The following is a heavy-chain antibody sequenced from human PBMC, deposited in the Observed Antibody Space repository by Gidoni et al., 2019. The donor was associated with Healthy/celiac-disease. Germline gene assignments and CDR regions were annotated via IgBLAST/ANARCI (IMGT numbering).Heavy chain of an antibody. D-gene: IGHD3-22*01. CDR3: ARVFWVYDSSGYWGDYFDY. Sequence: QLQLQESGPGLVKPSETLSLTCTVSGGSISRRSYYWGWIRQPPGKGLEWIGSIYYSGSTYYNPSLKSRVTISVDTSKNQFSLKLSSVTAADTAVYYCARVFWVYDSSGYWGDYFDYWGQGTLVTVSS. V-gene: IGHV4-39*07. CDR1: GGSISRRSYY. CDR2: IYYSGST. J-gene: IGHJ4*02.